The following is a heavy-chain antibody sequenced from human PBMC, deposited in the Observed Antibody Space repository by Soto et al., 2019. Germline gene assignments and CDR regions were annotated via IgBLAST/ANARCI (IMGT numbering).Heavy chain of an antibody. J-gene: IGHJ4*02. CDR2: IIPIFGTA. Sequence: QVQLVQSGAEVKKPGSSVKVSCKASGGTFSSYAISWVRQAPGQGLEWMGGIIPIFGTANYAQKFQGRVTITADKSTSTAYMELSSLRSXXXXXXXCARAGRSHMXXXDYWGQG. CDR1: GGTFSSYA. V-gene: IGHV1-69*06. CDR3: ARAGRSHMXXXDY. D-gene: IGHD6-13*01.